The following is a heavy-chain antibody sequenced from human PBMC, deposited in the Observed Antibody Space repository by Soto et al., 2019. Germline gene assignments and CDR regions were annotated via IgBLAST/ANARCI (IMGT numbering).Heavy chain of an antibody. J-gene: IGHJ4*02. CDR1: GYTFTGYY. V-gene: IGHV1-2*04. D-gene: IGHD3-10*01. Sequence: ASVKVSCKASGYTFTGYYMHWVRQAPGQGLEWMGWINPNSGGTNYAQKFQGWVTMTRDTSISTAYMELSRLRSDDTAVYYCAREGSGSYYYLDYWGQGTLVTVSS. CDR3: AREGSGSYYYLDY. CDR2: INPNSGGT.